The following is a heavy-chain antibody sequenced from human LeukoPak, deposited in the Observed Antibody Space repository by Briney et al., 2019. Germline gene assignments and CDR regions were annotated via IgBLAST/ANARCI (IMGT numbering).Heavy chain of an antibody. CDR2: INAGNGNT. CDR3: ASSLGQLWTFDY. Sequence: ASVKVSCKASGYTFTSYAMHWVRQAPGQRLEWMGWINAGNGNTKYSQKFQGRVTITRDTSASTAYMELSSLRSEDTAVYYCASSLGQLWTFDYWGQGTLVTVSS. CDR1: GYTFTSYA. D-gene: IGHD5-18*01. V-gene: IGHV1-3*01. J-gene: IGHJ4*02.